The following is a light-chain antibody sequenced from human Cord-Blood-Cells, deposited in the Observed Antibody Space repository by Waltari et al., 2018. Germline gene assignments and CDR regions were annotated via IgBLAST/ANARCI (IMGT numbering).Light chain of an antibody. CDR1: SSDVGGYNY. CDR3: SSYTSSSTLYV. J-gene: IGLJ1*01. V-gene: IGLV2-14*01. Sequence: QSALTQPASVSGSPGQSITISCTGTSSDVGGYNYVSWYQQHPDKAPKLMIYEVSNRPSGVSNRFACSKSGNTASLTISGLQAEDEADYYCSSYTSSSTLYVFGTGTKVTVL. CDR2: EVS.